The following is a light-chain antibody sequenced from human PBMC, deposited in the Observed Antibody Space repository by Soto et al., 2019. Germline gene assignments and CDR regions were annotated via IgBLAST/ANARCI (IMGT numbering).Light chain of an antibody. CDR1: SSYIGSNNY. J-gene: IGLJ2*01. V-gene: IGLV2-14*03. Sequence: QSALSQPASVSGSPGQSISISCTGSSSYIGSNNYVSWYQQHPGKAPKLMIYDVSDRPSGVSNRFSGSQSGNTASLTISGLQAEDEADYYCSSHRSSSTLVVLGGGTKLTV. CDR2: DVS. CDR3: SSHRSSSTLVV.